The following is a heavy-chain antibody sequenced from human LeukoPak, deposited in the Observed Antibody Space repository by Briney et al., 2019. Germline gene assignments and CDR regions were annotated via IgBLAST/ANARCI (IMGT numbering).Heavy chain of an antibody. V-gene: IGHV3-30*18. CDR1: GFTFSSYG. Sequence: GGSLRLSCAASGFTFSSYGMHWVRQAPGKGLEWVAVISYDGSNKYYADSVKGRFTISRDNSKNTLYLQMNSLRAEDTAVYYCAKDSLQGSGWTNFDYWGQGTLVTVSS. CDR3: AKDSLQGSGWTNFDY. J-gene: IGHJ4*02. D-gene: IGHD6-19*01. CDR2: ISYDGSNK.